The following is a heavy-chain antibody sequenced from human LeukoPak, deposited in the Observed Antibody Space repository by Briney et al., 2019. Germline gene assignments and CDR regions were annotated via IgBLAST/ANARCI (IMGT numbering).Heavy chain of an antibody. CDR2: IYTSGST. J-gene: IGHJ5*02. D-gene: IGHD2-2*01. Sequence: SETLSLTCTVSGGSIGSYYWSWIPQPAGKGLECIGRIYTSGSTNYNPSLKSRVTMSVDTSKNQFSLKLSSVTAADTAVYYCARGPSIVVVPPSTSVDWFDPWGQGTLVTVSS. CDR1: GGSIGSYY. CDR3: ARGPSIVVVPPSTSVDWFDP. V-gene: IGHV4-4*07.